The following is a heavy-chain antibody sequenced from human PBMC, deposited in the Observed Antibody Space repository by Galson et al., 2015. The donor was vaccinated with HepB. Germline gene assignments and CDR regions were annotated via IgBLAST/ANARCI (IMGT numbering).Heavy chain of an antibody. D-gene: IGHD2-8*01. V-gene: IGHV3-48*02. J-gene: IGHJ6*02. CDR1: GFTFSSYS. CDR2: ISSSSSTI. CDR3: ARSNESPPYYYYYGMDV. Sequence: SLRLSCAASGFTFSSYSMNWVRQAPGKGLEWVSYISSSSSTIYYADSVKGRFTISRDNAKNSLYLQMNSLRDEDTAVYYCARSNESPPYYYYYGMDVWGQGTTVTVSS.